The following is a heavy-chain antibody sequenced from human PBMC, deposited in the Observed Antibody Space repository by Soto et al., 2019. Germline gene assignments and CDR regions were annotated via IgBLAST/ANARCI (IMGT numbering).Heavy chain of an antibody. D-gene: IGHD3-3*01. CDR3: NRGSEYDFWSGYL. J-gene: IGHJ4*02. CDR2: SVPMFGTS. Sequence: QERLVQSGAEVRKPGSSVKVSCKVTGGTSTRYAINWVRQAPGQGLEWMGGSVPMFGTSKYAQKFQGRGTITADTSTNIAYMELRSLRSEDTAVYYCNRGSEYDFWSGYLWGQGTLVSVSS. CDR1: GGTSTRYA. V-gene: IGHV1-69*06.